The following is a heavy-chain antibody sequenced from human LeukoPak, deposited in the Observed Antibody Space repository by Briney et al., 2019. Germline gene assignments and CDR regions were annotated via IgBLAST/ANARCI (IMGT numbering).Heavy chain of an antibody. Sequence: SVKVSCKASGGTFSSYAISWVRQAPGQGLEWMGRIIPIFGTANYAQEFQGRVTITTDESTSTAYMELSSLRSEDTAVYYCARVVYGSGSYGFDYWGQGTLVTVSS. CDR3: ARVVYGSGSYGFDY. J-gene: IGHJ4*02. CDR1: GGTFSSYA. V-gene: IGHV1-69*05. CDR2: IIPIFGTA. D-gene: IGHD3-10*01.